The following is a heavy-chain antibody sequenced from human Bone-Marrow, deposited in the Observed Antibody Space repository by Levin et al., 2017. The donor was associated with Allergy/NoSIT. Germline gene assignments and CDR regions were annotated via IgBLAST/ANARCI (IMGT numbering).Heavy chain of an antibody. Sequence: GGSLRLSCAASGFTFSRYAMHWVRQAPGKGLEWVAVISYDGSNTYYADSVKDRFTISRDNSKNTLYLQMDSLRVKDMAVYYCARGQGEHCSGGTCYGLPPYYFDYWGQGSLVTVSS. CDR3: ARGQGEHCSGGTCYGLPPYYFDY. V-gene: IGHV3-30*14. J-gene: IGHJ4*02. D-gene: IGHD2-15*01. CDR1: GFTFSRYA. CDR2: ISYDGSNT.